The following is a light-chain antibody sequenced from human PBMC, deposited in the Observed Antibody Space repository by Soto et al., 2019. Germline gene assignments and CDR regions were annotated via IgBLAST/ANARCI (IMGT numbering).Light chain of an antibody. CDR2: DAS. V-gene: IGKV3-11*01. J-gene: IGKJ2*01. CDR1: QSVSGNY. Sequence: EVVMTQSPGTLSLSPGESATLSCRASQSVSGNYLAWYQQKPAQAPRLLIYDASNRATGIPARFSGSGSGTDYTLTISSLEAEDFAVYYCQNRDNWSYICGQGNKGDIK. CDR3: QNRDNWSYI.